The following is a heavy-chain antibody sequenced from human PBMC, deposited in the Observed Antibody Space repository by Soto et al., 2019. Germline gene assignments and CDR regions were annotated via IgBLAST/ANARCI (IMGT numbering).Heavy chain of an antibody. Sequence: GASVKVSCKASGYTFTGYYMHWVRQAPGQGLEWMGWISAYNGNTNYAQKPQGRVTMTTDTSTSTAYMELRSLRSDDTAVYYCARSKYYYDSSGAFDIWGQGTMVTVSS. J-gene: IGHJ3*02. CDR1: GYTFTGYY. D-gene: IGHD3-22*01. CDR3: ARSKYYYDSSGAFDI. V-gene: IGHV1-18*04. CDR2: ISAYNGNT.